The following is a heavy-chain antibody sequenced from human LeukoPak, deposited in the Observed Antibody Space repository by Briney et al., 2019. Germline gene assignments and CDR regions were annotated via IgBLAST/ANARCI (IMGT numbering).Heavy chain of an antibody. V-gene: IGHV1-2*02. D-gene: IGHD5-18*01. J-gene: IGHJ3*02. CDR1: GYTFTAYY. CDR3: SIQLWSHDAFDI. CDR2: INPSSGDT. Sequence: ASVKVSCKTSGYTFTAYYINWVRQAPGQGLEWLGWINPSSGDTNYAQNFQGRVTMTRDTSISTAYMELSRLRSDDTAVYYCSIQLWSHDAFDIWGQGTMVTVSS.